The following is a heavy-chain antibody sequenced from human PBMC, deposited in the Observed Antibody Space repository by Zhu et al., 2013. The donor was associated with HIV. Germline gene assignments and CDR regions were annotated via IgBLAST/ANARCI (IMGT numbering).Heavy chain of an antibody. CDR3: ARDRGARRGSSWST. CDR2: IIPIFGTA. CDR1: GGTFSSYA. D-gene: IGHD6-13*01. Sequence: QVQLVQSGAEVKKPGSSVKVSCKASGGTFSSYAISWVRQAPGQGLEWMGGIIPIFGTANYAQKFQGRVTITADESTSTAFMKLSSLRSEDTAVYYCARDRGARRGSSWSTWGQGTLVTVSS. V-gene: IGHV1-69*01. J-gene: IGHJ4*02.